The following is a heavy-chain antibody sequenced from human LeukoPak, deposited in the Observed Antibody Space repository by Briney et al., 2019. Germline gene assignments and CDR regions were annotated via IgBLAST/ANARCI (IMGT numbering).Heavy chain of an antibody. V-gene: IGHV5-51*01. CDR1: GYSFTSYW. Sequence: GESLQISCKGSGYSFTSYWIGWVRQMPGKGLEWMGIIYPGDSDTRYSPSFQGQVTISADKSISTAYLQWSSLKASDTAMYYCAIHYDSSGYTSLFDYWGQGTLVTVSS. J-gene: IGHJ4*02. CDR3: AIHYDSSGYTSLFDY. CDR2: IYPGDSDT. D-gene: IGHD3-22*01.